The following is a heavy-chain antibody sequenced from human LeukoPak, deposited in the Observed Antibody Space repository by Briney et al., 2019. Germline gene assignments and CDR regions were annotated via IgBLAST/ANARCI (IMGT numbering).Heavy chain of an antibody. CDR2: ISSSSSYI. J-gene: IGHJ4*02. D-gene: IGHD6-19*01. V-gene: IGHV3-21*01. CDR3: ARDSARWAVAGTRSFDY. CDR1: GVSISSSG. Sequence: ETLSLTCTVSGVSISSSGYYWGWIRQPPGKGLEWVSSISSSSSYIYYADSVKGRFTISRDNAKNSLYLQMNSLRAEDTAVYYCARDSARWAVAGTRSFDYWGQGTLVTVSS.